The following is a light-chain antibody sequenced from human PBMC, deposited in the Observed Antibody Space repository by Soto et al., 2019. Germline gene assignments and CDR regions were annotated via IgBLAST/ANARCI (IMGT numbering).Light chain of an antibody. V-gene: IGKV3D-15*01. Sequence: TQDAASLSLSPGARSTLSCRASQSHSNNYLAWYQQQPGQAPRLLMYGASTRAHGIAATLSGSGAGTEVVILTISVLHEDFVVTFCQQHNNWRRTFGQGTKVDIK. J-gene: IGKJ1*01. CDR3: QQHNNWRRT. CDR1: QSHSNN. CDR2: GAS.